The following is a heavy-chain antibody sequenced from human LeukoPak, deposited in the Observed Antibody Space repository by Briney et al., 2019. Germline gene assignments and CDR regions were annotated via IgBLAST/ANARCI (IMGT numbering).Heavy chain of an antibody. J-gene: IGHJ4*02. V-gene: IGHV4-4*07. CDR2: VYSSGST. CDR3: ARAWQWLPLDS. CDR1: GGSISSYY. D-gene: IGHD6-19*01. Sequence: TSETLSLTCTVSGGSISSYYWSWIRQPAGKGLEWIGRVYSSGSTNYNPSLKSRVTMSVDTSKNQFSLKVTSVTAADMAVYYCARAWQWLPLDSWGQGTLVTVSS.